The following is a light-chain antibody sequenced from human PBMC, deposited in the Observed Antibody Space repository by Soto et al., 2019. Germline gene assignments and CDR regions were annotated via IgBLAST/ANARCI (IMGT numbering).Light chain of an antibody. J-gene: IGKJ1*01. CDR1: QSISSY. Sequence: DIPMTQSTSSLSASVGDRVTITCRASQSISSYLNWYQQKPGKAPKLLIYAASSLQSGVPSRFSGSGSGTDFTLTISSLQPEDFATYYCQQSDTTPRTFSQGTKVEIK. V-gene: IGKV1-39*01. CDR2: AAS. CDR3: QQSDTTPRT.